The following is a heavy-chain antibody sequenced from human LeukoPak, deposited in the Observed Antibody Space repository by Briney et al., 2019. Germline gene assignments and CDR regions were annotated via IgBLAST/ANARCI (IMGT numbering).Heavy chain of an antibody. D-gene: IGHD1-26*01. V-gene: IGHV4-34*01. CDR3: TYSGSNYPDY. CDR2: INHSGST. J-gene: IGHJ4*02. Sequence: PSETLSLTCAVYGGSFSGYYWSWIRQSPGKGLGWIGEINHSGSTNYNPSLKSRVIISVDTSKNQFSLKLGSVTAADTAVYYCTYSGSNYPDYWGQGTLVTVSS. CDR1: GGSFSGYY.